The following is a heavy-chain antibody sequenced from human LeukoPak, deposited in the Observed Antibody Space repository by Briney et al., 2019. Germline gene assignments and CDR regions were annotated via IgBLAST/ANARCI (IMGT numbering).Heavy chain of an antibody. V-gene: IGHV4-34*01. J-gene: IGHJ4*02. CDR1: GGSFSGYY. CDR3: ATYSRSWYWGD. Sequence: SETLSLTCAVYGGSFSGYYWSWIRQPPGKGLEWIGEINHSGSTNYNPSLKSRVTISVDTSKNQFSLKLSSVTAADTAVYYCATYSRSWYWGDWGQGTLVTVSS. CDR2: INHSGST. D-gene: IGHD6-13*01.